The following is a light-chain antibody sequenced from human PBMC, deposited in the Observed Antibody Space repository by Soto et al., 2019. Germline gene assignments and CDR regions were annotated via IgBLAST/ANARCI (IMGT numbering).Light chain of an antibody. Sequence: DIQMTQSPSTLSASVGDRVTITCRASQSISSWLAWYQQKPGKAPKLLIYDASSLESGVPSRFSGSGSGTEFTLTISRLQPDEFATYYCQQYNSYSPAWTFGQGTKV. J-gene: IGKJ1*01. CDR1: QSISSW. CDR2: DAS. CDR3: QQYNSYSPAWT. V-gene: IGKV1-5*01.